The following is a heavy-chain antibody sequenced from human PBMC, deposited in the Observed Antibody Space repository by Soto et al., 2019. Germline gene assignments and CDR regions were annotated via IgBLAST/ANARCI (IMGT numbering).Heavy chain of an antibody. J-gene: IGHJ6*02. CDR3: ARGFGYQLGYYGMDV. CDR1: GGSFSGYY. CDR2: INHSGST. V-gene: IGHV4-34*01. Sequence: ETLSLTCAVYGGSFSGYYWSWIRQPPGKGLEWIGEINHSGSTNYNPSLKSRVTISVDTSKNQFSLKLSSVTAADTAVYYCARGFGYQLGYYGMDVWGQGTTVTVSS. D-gene: IGHD2-2*01.